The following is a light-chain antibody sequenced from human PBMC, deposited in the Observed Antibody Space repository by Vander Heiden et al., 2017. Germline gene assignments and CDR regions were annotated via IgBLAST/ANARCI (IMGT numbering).Light chain of an antibody. V-gene: IGLV2-14*03. Sequence: QSALPPPASVSRSPGQSITISCTGTSSDIGAYNYVSWYQHHPGKAPKLMIYDVTNRPSVVSNRFSGSKSVNTASLTISGLQTEDEADYYCCSYTTSSTVVFGGGTKLTVL. CDR2: DVT. J-gene: IGLJ2*01. CDR3: CSYTTSSTVV. CDR1: SSDIGAYNY.